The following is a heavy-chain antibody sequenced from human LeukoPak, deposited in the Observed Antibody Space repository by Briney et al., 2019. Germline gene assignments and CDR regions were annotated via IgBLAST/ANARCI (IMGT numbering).Heavy chain of an antibody. CDR3: ARSFKDRLRYFDWLLIDY. J-gene: IGHJ4*02. CDR1: SGSISSSSYY. V-gene: IGHV4-39*07. D-gene: IGHD3-9*01. CDR2: IYYSGST. Sequence: TSETLSLTCTVSSGSISSSSYYWGWIRQPPGKGLEGIGSIYYSGSTYYNPSLKRRVTISVDTSKNQFSLKLSSVTAADTAVYYCARSFKDRLRYFDWLLIDYWGQGTLVTVSS.